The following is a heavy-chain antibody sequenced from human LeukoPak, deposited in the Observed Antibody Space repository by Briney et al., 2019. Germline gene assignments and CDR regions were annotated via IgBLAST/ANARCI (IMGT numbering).Heavy chain of an antibody. CDR3: VRTPPNWGFDY. CDR1: GYTFTTHD. D-gene: IGHD7-27*01. CDR2: MSPNSGDT. Sequence: ASVKVSCKASGYTFTTHDISWVRQATGQGLEWLGWMSPNSGDTGYAQKFQGRVTMTSDSSISTAYMELSSLRSEDTAIYYCVRTPPNWGFDYWGQGTLVTVSS. J-gene: IGHJ4*02. V-gene: IGHV1-8*01.